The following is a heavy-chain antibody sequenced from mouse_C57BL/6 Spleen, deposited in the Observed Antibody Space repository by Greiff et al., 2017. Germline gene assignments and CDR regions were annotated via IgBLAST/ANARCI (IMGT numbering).Heavy chain of an antibody. D-gene: IGHD1-1*01. V-gene: IGHV1-50*01. CDR3: AREGVLIFDY. Sequence: VQLQQPGAELVKPGASVKLSCKASGYTFTSYWMQWVNQRPGQGLEWIGEIDPSDSYTNYNQKFKGKATLTVDTSSSTAYMQLSSLTSEDSAVYYCAREGVLIFDYWGQGTTLTVSS. CDR2: IDPSDSYT. J-gene: IGHJ2*01. CDR1: GYTFTSYW.